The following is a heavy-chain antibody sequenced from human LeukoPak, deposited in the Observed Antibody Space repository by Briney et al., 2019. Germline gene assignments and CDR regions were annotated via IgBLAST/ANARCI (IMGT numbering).Heavy chain of an antibody. CDR1: GGSISSSSYY. D-gene: IGHD6-19*01. V-gene: IGHV4-39*01. J-gene: IGHJ5*02. Sequence: SETLSLTCTVSGGSISSSSYYWGWIRQPPGKGLEWIGSIYYSGSTYYNPSLKSRVTISADTSKNQSSLKLSSVTAADTAVYYCARQGSGWYRLNWFDPWGQGTLVTVSS. CDR2: IYYSGST. CDR3: ARQGSGWYRLNWFDP.